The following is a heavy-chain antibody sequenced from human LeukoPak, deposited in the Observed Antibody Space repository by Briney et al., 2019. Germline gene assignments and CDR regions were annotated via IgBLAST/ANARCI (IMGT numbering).Heavy chain of an antibody. V-gene: IGHV4-31*03. J-gene: IGHJ5*02. D-gene: IGHD3-10*01. CDR3: ANYGSGSYRFDP. CDR1: GGSISSGGYY. Sequence: SETLSLTCTVSGGSISSGGYYWSWIRQHPGKGLEWIGYIYYSGSTYYNPSLKSRVTISVDTSKNQFSLKLSSVTAADTAVYYCANYGSGSYRFDPWGQGTLVTVSS. CDR2: IYYSGST.